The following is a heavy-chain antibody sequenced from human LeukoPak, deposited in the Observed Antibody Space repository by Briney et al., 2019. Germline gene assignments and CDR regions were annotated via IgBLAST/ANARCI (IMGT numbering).Heavy chain of an antibody. V-gene: IGHV1-24*01. Sequence: ASVKVSCKVSGYTLTELSMHWVRQAPGKGLEWMGGFDPEDGETIYAQKFQGRVTMTEDTSTDTAYMELSSLRSEDTAVYYCATQRYSGSYLSFDYWGQGTLVTVSS. D-gene: IGHD3-10*01. J-gene: IGHJ4*02. CDR3: ATQRYSGSYLSFDY. CDR2: FDPEDGET. CDR1: GYTLTELS.